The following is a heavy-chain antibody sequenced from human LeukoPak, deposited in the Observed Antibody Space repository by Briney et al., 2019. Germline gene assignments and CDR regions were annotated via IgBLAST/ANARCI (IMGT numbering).Heavy chain of an antibody. D-gene: IGHD3-16*01. CDR3: ARAAKQGGGFDF. J-gene: IGHJ4*02. CDR2: IYSGGST. Sequence: GGSLRLSCAASGFTVSSNYMSWVRQAPGKGLEWVSVIYSGGSTYYADSVKGRFTISRDNSKNTLYLQMNSLGAEDTAVYYCARAAKQGGGFDFWGQGTLVTVSS. V-gene: IGHV3-53*01. CDR1: GFTVSSNY.